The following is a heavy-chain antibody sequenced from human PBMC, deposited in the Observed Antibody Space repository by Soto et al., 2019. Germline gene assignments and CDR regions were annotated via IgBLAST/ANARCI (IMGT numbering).Heavy chain of an antibody. D-gene: IGHD3-10*01. V-gene: IGHV2-70*04. J-gene: IGHJ4*02. CDR1: GFSRSTVGMR. CDR2: IDWDDDK. Sequence: SGPTLVNNTQTLTLTSASTGFSRSTVGMRVSWIRQPPGKALEWLARIDWDDDKFYSTSLKTRLTISKDTSNNQVVLTMTNMDPADTATYFCARAPMVRGVLIFFDYWGQGTLVTVSS. CDR3: ARAPMVRGVLIFFDY.